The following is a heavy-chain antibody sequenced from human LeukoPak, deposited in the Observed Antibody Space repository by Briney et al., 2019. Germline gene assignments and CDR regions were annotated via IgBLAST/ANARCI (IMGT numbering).Heavy chain of an antibody. Sequence: SETLSLTCAVYGGSFSGYYWSWIRQPPGKGLEWIGEINHSGSTNYNPSLKSRVTISVDTSKNQFSLKLSSVTAADTAVYYCARPPYGDYVPYYYYMDVWGKGTTVTVSS. CDR1: GGSFSGYY. J-gene: IGHJ6*03. CDR3: ARPPYGDYVPYYYYMDV. V-gene: IGHV4-34*01. CDR2: INHSGST. D-gene: IGHD4-17*01.